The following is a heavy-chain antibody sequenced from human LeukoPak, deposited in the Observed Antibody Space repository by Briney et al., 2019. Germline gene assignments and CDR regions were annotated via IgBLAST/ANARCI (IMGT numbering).Heavy chain of an antibody. V-gene: IGHV1-69*06. D-gene: IGHD6-19*01. CDR2: IIPIFGTA. J-gene: IGHJ6*03. CDR3: ALQPGWLVRKDYYYYMDV. Sequence: ASVKVSCTASGGTFSSYAISWVRQAPGKGLEWMGGIIPIFGTANYAQKFQGRVTITADKSTSTAYMELSSLRSEDTAVYCCALQPGWLVRKDYYYYMDVWGKGTTVAVSS. CDR1: GGTFSSYA.